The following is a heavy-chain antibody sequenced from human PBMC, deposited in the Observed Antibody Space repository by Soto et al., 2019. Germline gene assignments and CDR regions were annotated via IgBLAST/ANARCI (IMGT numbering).Heavy chain of an antibody. CDR1: GFTFSSYV. D-gene: IGHD1-26*01. CDR2: ISGGHTT. CDR3: AKDYESESYSGKYAIDS. J-gene: IGHJ5*01. V-gene: IGHV3-23*01. Sequence: EVQLLESGGGLVQPGGSLRLSCAASGFTFSSYVMSWVRQAPGKGLEWVSAISGGHTTYYADSVKGRFTISRDNSKNTLYLQMNSLRDEDTALYYCAKDYESESYSGKYAIDSWGQGTLVSVST.